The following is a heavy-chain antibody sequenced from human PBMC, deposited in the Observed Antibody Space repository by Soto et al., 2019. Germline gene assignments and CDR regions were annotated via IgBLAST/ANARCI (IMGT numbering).Heavy chain of an antibody. CDR1: GFTFSSNA. CDR3: AKGLAEWVRLGRDDSFDI. D-gene: IGHD5-12*01. J-gene: IGHJ3*02. CDR2: ISGSGVST. Sequence: PGGSLRLSCAASGFTFSSNAMSWVRQAPGKGLEWVSAISGSGVSTYYADSVKGRFTISRDNSKNTLYLQMNSLRAEDTAVYYCAKGLAEWVRLGRDDSFDIWGQGTMVTVSS. V-gene: IGHV3-23*01.